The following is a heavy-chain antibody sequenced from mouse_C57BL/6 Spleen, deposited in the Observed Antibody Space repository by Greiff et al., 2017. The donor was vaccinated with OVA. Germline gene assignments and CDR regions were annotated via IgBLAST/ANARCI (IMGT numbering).Heavy chain of an antibody. D-gene: IGHD1-1*01. CDR3: ARNHYGSSPAWFAY. CDR2: INPNNGGT. Sequence: EVQLQQSGPELVKPGASVKMSCKASGYTFTDYNMHWVKQSHGKSLEWIGYINPNNGGTSYNQKFKGKATLTVNKSSSTAYMELRSLTSEDSAVYYCARNHYGSSPAWFAYWGQGTLVTVSA. CDR1: GYTFTDYN. V-gene: IGHV1-22*01. J-gene: IGHJ3*01.